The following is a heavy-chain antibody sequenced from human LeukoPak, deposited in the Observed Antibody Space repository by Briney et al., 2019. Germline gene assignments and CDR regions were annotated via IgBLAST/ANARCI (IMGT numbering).Heavy chain of an antibody. CDR2: IYTSGST. Sequence: SETLSLTCTVSGGSISSYYWSWIRQPAGKGLEWIGRIYTSGSTNYNPSLKSRVIISVDTSKNQFSLELSSVTAADTAVYYCAREDRYCSGRSCYSWGQGTLVTVSS. D-gene: IGHD2-15*01. CDR1: GGSISSYY. CDR3: AREDRYCSGRSCYS. J-gene: IGHJ4*02. V-gene: IGHV4-4*07.